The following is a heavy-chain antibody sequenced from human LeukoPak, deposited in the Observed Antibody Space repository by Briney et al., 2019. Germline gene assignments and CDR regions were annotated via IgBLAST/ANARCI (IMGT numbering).Heavy chain of an antibody. CDR3: ARDPLVSVVVTAKTDDY. D-gene: IGHD2-21*02. V-gene: IGHV1-8*01. CDR2: MNPNSGNT. CDR1: GYTFTSYD. Sequence: ASVKVSCKASGYTFTSYDINWVRQATGQGLEWMGWMNPNSGNTGYAQKFQGRVTMTRNTSISTAYMELSSLRSEDTAVYYCARDPLVSVVVTAKTDDYWGQGALVTVSS. J-gene: IGHJ4*02.